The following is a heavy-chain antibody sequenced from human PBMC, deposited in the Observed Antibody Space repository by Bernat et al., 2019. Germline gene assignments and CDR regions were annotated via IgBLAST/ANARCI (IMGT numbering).Heavy chain of an antibody. Sequence: VQLVESGGGVVQPGRSLRLSCAASGFTFSSYAMHWVRQAPGKGLEWVAVISYDGSNKYYADSVKGRFTISRDNSKNTLYLQMNSLRAEDTAVYYCARESSSWPVGALDYGGQGTLVTVSS. J-gene: IGHJ4*02. V-gene: IGHV3-30*01. D-gene: IGHD6-13*01. CDR2: ISYDGSNK. CDR3: ARESSSWPVGALDY. CDR1: GFTFSSYA.